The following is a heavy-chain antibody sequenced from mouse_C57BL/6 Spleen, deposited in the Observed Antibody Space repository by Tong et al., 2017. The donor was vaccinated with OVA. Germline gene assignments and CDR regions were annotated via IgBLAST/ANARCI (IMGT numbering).Heavy chain of an antibody. J-gene: IGHJ3*01. CDR3: ARSYRYDVAWFAY. V-gene: IGHV1-9*01. D-gene: IGHD2-14*01. CDR1: GYTFSSYW. CDR2: ILPGSGST. Sequence: VQLQQSGAELMKPGASVKISCKATGYTFSSYWIEWVKQRPGHGLEWIGEILPGSGSTNYNEKFKGKATFTADTSSNTAYMQLSSLTSEDSAVYYFARSYRYDVAWFAYWGQGTLVTVSA.